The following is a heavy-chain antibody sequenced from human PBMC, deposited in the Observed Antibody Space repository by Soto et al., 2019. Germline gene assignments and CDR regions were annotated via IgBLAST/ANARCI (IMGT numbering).Heavy chain of an antibody. Sequence: PEEFLKRSSDGSGYSYSFYWLGSVSKRHGRGLEWMGIINPADSETNYSPSFQGQVTISADRSTSTAFLQWSSLKASDTAMYYCVRRAEGRPGDGYDYVALDVWGQGTTVTVSS. CDR3: VRRAEGRPGDGYDYVALDV. D-gene: IGHD4-17*01. CDR1: GYSYSFYW. CDR2: INPADSET. J-gene: IGHJ6*02. V-gene: IGHV5-51*01.